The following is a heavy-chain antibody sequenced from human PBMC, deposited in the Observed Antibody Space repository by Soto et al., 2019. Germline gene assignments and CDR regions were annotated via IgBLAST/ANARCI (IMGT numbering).Heavy chain of an antibody. V-gene: IGHV3-30*18. CDR3: AKDGAGSGWYFPY. D-gene: IGHD6-19*01. J-gene: IGHJ4*02. Sequence: QVQLVESGGGVVQPGRSLRLSCAASGFTFSSYGMHWVRQAPGKGLEWVAVISYDGSNKYYADSVKGRFTISRDNSKNTLYLQMNSLRAEDTAVYYCAKDGAGSGWYFPYWGQGTLVTVSS. CDR2: ISYDGSNK. CDR1: GFTFSSYG.